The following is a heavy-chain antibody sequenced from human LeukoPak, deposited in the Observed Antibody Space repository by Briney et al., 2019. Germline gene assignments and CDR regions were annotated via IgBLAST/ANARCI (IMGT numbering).Heavy chain of an antibody. J-gene: IGHJ4*01. Sequence: NASETLSLTCTVSGASIGSFYWTWIRQPPGERLEWIGYIYPSGSTDYNPALKSRATISADTPKNQFSLSLSSMTAADTAVYYCARGSGAPTPFPLDFWGQGILVTVSS. V-gene: IGHV4-4*09. D-gene: IGHD3-10*01. CDR2: IYPSGST. CDR3: ARGSGAPTPFPLDF. CDR1: GASIGSFY.